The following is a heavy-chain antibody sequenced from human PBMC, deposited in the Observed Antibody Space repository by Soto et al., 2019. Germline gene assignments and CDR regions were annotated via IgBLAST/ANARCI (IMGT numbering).Heavy chain of an antibody. CDR1: GGSFSGYY. Sequence: SETLSLTCAVYGGSFSGYYWCWIRQPPGKGLEWIGEINHSGSTNYNPSLKSRVTISADKSISTAYLQWSSLKASDTAMYYCARLLPPHAEWLSYPNWFDPWGQGTLVTVSS. CDR3: ARLLPPHAEWLSYPNWFDP. V-gene: IGHV4-34*01. D-gene: IGHD3-3*01. CDR2: INHSGST. J-gene: IGHJ5*02.